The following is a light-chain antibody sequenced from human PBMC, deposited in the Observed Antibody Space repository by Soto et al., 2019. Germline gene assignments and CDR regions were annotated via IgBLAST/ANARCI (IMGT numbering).Light chain of an antibody. CDR1: HNVGTN. CDR3: QQYNTRPQT. J-gene: IGKJ5*01. Sequence: VLTQSPASLSLSRGERAALSCRASHNVGTNLAWYQHKPGQAPRLLISGASTRATGVPARFSGSGSETEFALTISSLQSEDFTVYFCQQYNTRPQTFGQGTRLEIK. V-gene: IGKV3-15*01. CDR2: GAS.